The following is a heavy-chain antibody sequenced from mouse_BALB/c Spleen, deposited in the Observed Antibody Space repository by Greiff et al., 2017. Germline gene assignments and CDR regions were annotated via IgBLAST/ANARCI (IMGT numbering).Heavy chain of an antibody. J-gene: IGHJ4*01. Sequence: QVQLKQPGAELVKPGAPVKLSCKASGYTFTSYWMNWVKQRPGRGLEWIGRIDPSDSETHYNQKFKDKATLTVDKSSSTAYIQLSSLTSEDSAVYYCARGAHYGYAMDYWGQGTSVTVSS. D-gene: IGHD1-1*01. V-gene: IGHV1-69*02. CDR2: IDPSDSET. CDR3: ARGAHYGYAMDY. CDR1: GYTFTSYW.